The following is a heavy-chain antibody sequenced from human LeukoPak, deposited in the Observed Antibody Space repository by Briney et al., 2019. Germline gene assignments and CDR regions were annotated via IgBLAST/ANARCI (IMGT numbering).Heavy chain of an antibody. J-gene: IGHJ4*02. CDR1: GDSISTFY. CDR2: FYTSGSA. Sequence: SETLSLTCTVFGDSISTFYWSWVRQQLAGKGLEWIGRFYTSGSANYNASLQSRVTMSVDTSKNQFFLKLNSVIAADTAVYYCARGYRGLPDFEYWGQGILVTVSS. D-gene: IGHD1-26*01. V-gene: IGHV4-4*07. CDR3: ARGYRGLPDFEY.